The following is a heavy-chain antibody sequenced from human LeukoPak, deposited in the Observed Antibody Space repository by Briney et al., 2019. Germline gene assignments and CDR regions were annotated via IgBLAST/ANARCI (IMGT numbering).Heavy chain of an antibody. CDR2: INPNSGGT. Sequence: ASVKVSCKASGYTFTGYYMHWVRQAPGQGLEWMGWINPNSGGTNYAQKFQGRVTMTSDTSSNTAYMELGRLRSNDTAVYYCARAVGINEFDYWGQGTLVTVSS. D-gene: IGHD1-26*01. J-gene: IGHJ4*02. V-gene: IGHV1-2*02. CDR3: ARAVGINEFDY. CDR1: GYTFTGYY.